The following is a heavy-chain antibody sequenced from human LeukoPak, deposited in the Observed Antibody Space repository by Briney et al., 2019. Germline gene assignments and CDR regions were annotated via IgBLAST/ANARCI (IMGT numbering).Heavy chain of an antibody. CDR3: ARDLYGGSDSSGYFYPFDY. V-gene: IGHV4-59*01. CDR1: GGSISSYY. CDR2: IHFSGST. J-gene: IGHJ4*02. Sequence: SETLSLTCTVSGGSISSYYWSWIRQPPGKGLEWIGDIHFSGSTNYNPSLKSRVTISVDTSKNQFSLKLSSVTAADTAVYYCARDLYGGSDSSGYFYPFDYWGQGTLVTVSS. D-gene: IGHD3-22*01.